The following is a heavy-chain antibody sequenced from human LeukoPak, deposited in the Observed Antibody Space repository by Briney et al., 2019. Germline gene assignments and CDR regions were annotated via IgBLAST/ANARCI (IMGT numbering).Heavy chain of an antibody. J-gene: IGHJ6*02. CDR3: ASSGCSGGSCYLGSYYYYGMDV. CDR2: ISSSGSTI. Sequence: GGSLRLSCAASGFTFSDYYMSWIRQAPGKGLEWASYISSSGSTIYYADSAKGRFTISRDNAKNSLYLQMNSLRAEDTAVYYCASSGCSGGSCYLGSYYYYGMDVWGQGTTVTVSS. CDR1: GFTFSDYY. V-gene: IGHV3-11*01. D-gene: IGHD2-15*01.